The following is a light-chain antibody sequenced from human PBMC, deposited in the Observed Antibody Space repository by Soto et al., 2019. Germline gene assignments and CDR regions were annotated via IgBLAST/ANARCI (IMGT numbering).Light chain of an antibody. J-gene: IGKJ4*01. Sequence: EIVMTQSPATLSVSPGGRATLSCRASQSIGDTLAWYQQKPGQAPRLLIYGASSRVTGFPARFSGSGSGTEFTLTISSLQPEDFATYYCLQHNSYPPTFGGGTKVDI. CDR3: LQHNSYPPT. CDR1: QSIGDT. V-gene: IGKV3-15*01. CDR2: GAS.